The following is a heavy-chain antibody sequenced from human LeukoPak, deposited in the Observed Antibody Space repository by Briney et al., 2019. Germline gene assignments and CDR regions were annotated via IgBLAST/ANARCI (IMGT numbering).Heavy chain of an antibody. CDR2: ISSSSSTI. Sequence: PGGSLRLSCAASGFTFSSYSMLWVRQAPGKGLEWVSYISSSSSTIYYADSVKGRFTIFRDNAKNSLYLQMNTLRAEDTAVYYCARDRHKYNYDSGGYPPYWGQGTLVTVSS. CDR3: ARDRHKYNYDSGGYPPY. V-gene: IGHV3-48*01. CDR1: GFTFSSYS. J-gene: IGHJ4*02. D-gene: IGHD3-22*01.